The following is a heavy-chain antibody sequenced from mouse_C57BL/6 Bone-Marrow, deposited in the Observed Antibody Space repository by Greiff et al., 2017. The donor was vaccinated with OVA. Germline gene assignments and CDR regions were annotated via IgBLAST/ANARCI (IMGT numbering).Heavy chain of an antibody. J-gene: IGHJ2*01. V-gene: IGHV1-59*01. D-gene: IGHD1-1*01. CDR2: IDPSDSYT. CDR1: GYTFTSYW. Sequence: QVQLKQPGAELVRPGTSVKLSCKASGYTFTSYWMHWVKQRPGQGLEWIGVIDPSDSYTNYHQKFKGKATLTVDTSSSTVYMQLSSLTSEDSAVYYCAREIYYYGSSYDYWGQGTTLTVSS. CDR3: AREIYYYGSSYDY.